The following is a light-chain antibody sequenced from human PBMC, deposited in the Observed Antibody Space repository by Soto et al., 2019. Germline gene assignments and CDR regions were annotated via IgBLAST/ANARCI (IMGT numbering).Light chain of an antibody. CDR3: QQSYNPPYT. Sequence: DIQMTQSPSSLSASVRDRVTITCRASQSIRSHLNWYQERPGKAPKLLIYAASSLQSGVPSRFSGTGSGTDFTLTISSLQPEDFVTYYCQQSYNPPYTFGQGTKLEIK. J-gene: IGKJ2*01. CDR1: QSIRSH. CDR2: AAS. V-gene: IGKV1-39*01.